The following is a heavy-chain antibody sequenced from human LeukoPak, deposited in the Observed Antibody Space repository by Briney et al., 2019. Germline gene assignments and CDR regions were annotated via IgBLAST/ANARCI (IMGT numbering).Heavy chain of an antibody. V-gene: IGHV1-18*01. CDR3: ARGTPFDY. Sequence: ASVKVSCKASGYTFTSYGISWVRQAPGQGLEWMGWISAYNGNTNYAQKFQGRVTITADKSTSTAYMELSSLRSEDTAVYYCARGTPFDYWGQGTLVTVSS. CDR2: ISAYNGNT. J-gene: IGHJ4*02. CDR1: GYTFTSYG.